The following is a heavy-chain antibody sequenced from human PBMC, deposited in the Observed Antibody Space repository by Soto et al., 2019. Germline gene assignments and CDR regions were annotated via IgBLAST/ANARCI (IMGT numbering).Heavy chain of an antibody. V-gene: IGHV4-39*01. CDR3: ARDGLGYSYGYGDFDY. D-gene: IGHD5-18*01. Sequence: PSETLSLTCTVSGCSISRSSYYWGWIREPPGKGLEWIGSIYYSGSTYYNPSLKSRVTISVDTSKNQFSLKLSSVTAADTAVYYCARDGLGYSYGYGDFDYWGQGTLVTVS. CDR2: IYYSGST. J-gene: IGHJ4*02. CDR1: GCSISRSSYY.